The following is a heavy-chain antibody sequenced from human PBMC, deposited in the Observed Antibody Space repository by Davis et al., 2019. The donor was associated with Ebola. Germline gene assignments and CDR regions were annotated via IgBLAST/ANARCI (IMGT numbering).Heavy chain of an antibody. J-gene: IGHJ6*02. D-gene: IGHD2-15*01. V-gene: IGHV4-39*01. Sequence: PSETLSLTCTVSGGSISSSSYYWGWIRQPPGKGLEWIGSIYYSGSTYYNPSLKSRVTISVDTSKNQFSLKLSSVTAADTAVYYCARGSSYVDGMDVWGQGTTVTVSS. CDR3: ARGSSYVDGMDV. CDR1: GGSISSSSYY. CDR2: IYYSGST.